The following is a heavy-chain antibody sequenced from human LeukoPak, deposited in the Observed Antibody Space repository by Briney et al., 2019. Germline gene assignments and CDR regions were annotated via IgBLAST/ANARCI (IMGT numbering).Heavy chain of an antibody. CDR2: ITSSGTYT. Sequence: PGGSLRLSCADSGFTFSNYNMNWVRQAPGKAMEWVSSITSSGTYTFYADPVKGRFTISRDNAKNSLYLQMDSLGPEDTAVYYCARDPYSGNYGTYYYYYMDVWGKGTTVTISS. CDR3: ARDPYSGNYGTYYYYYMDV. J-gene: IGHJ6*03. V-gene: IGHV3-21*01. CDR1: GFTFSNYN. D-gene: IGHD1-26*01.